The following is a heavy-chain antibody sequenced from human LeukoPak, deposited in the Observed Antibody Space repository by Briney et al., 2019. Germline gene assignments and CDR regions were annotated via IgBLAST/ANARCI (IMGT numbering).Heavy chain of an antibody. Sequence: GGSLRLSCAASGFTFSGSAMHWVRQASGKGLEWVGRIRSKANSYATAYAASVKGRFTISRDDSKNTAYLQMNSLKTEDTAVYYCSGAVANNYWGQGTLVTVSS. CDR3: SGAVANNY. CDR2: IRSKANSYAT. J-gene: IGHJ4*02. CDR1: GFTFSGSA. D-gene: IGHD6-19*01. V-gene: IGHV3-73*01.